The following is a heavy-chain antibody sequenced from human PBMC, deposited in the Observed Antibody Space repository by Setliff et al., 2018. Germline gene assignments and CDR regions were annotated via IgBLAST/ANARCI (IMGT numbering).Heavy chain of an antibody. J-gene: IGHJ4*02. CDR3: ARDNTIVGATDY. D-gene: IGHD1-26*01. CDR1: GESFSNNY. Sequence: SETLSLTCSVYGESFSNNYWSWIRQTPGKGLEWIGESNHGGSTNYNPSLKGRVTISVDTSKNQFSLNLSSVTAADTAVYFCARDNTIVGATDYWGQGTLVTVSS. V-gene: IGHV4-34*01. CDR2: SNHGGST.